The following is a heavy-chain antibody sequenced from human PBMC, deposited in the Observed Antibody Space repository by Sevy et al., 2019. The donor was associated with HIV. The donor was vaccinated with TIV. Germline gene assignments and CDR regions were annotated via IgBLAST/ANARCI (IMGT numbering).Heavy chain of an antibody. Sequence: SETLSLTCAVSAYSVSSAYSWGWIRQPPGKGLEWIGNIYQSGNTYYNPSLKSRVTISVDTSNNQFSLRLSSVTAADAAVYYCARFGRLIIISGDVFEIWGQGTMVTVSS. CDR3: ARFGRLIIISGDVFEI. V-gene: IGHV4-38-2*01. J-gene: IGHJ3*02. D-gene: IGHD3-9*01. CDR2: IYQSGNT. CDR1: AYSVSSAYS.